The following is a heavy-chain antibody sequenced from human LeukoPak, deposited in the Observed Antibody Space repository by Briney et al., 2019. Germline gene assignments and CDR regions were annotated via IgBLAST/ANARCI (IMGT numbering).Heavy chain of an antibody. Sequence: GASVKVSCKASGYSFSDYYMHWVRQAPGQGLEWMGRINPNSDGTLYAQEFQGRVTMTSDTSINTAYMELSSLRSDDTAVYYCAKLDCVGDCHFPLKYWGQGTLVTVSS. D-gene: IGHD2-21*02. J-gene: IGHJ4*02. CDR3: AKLDCVGDCHFPLKY. CDR1: GYSFSDYY. CDR2: INPNSDGT. V-gene: IGHV1-2*06.